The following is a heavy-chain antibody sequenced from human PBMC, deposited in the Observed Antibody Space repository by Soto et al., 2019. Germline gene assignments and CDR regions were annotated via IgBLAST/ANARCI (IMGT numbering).Heavy chain of an antibody. CDR3: AKEEGYSSSWYDAHWFDP. CDR1: GFTFSSYA. D-gene: IGHD6-13*01. CDR2: ISGSGGST. J-gene: IGHJ5*02. Sequence: GGSLRLSCAASGFTFSSYAMSWVRQAPGKGLEWVSAISGSGGSTYYADSVKGRFTISRDNSKNTLYLQMNSLRAEDTAVYYCAKEEGYSSSWYDAHWFDPWGQGTLVTVSS. V-gene: IGHV3-23*01.